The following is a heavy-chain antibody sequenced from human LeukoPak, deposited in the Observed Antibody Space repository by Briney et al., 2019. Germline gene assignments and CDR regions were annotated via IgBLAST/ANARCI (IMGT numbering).Heavy chain of an antibody. CDR3: AKYMSSGH. CDR2: ISGSGGTS. Sequence: PGGSLRLSCAASGFTFSSHATSWVRQAPGKGLEWVSAISGSGGTSYYADSVKGRFSISRDNSKNTLYLHMNSLGPEDTAVYYCAKYMSSGHWGQGTLVTVSS. D-gene: IGHD6-25*01. V-gene: IGHV3-23*01. CDR1: GFTFSSHA. J-gene: IGHJ4*02.